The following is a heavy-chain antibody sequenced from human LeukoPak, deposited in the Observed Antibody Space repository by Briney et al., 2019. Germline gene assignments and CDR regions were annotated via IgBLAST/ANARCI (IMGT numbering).Heavy chain of an antibody. CDR3: ARLRDYHYNYMDV. CDR2: IYYSGSS. J-gene: IGHJ6*03. CDR1: GGFISSSSYY. Sequence: SETLSLTCTVSGGFISSSSYYWGWIRQPPGKRLEWIGSIYYSGSSYYNPSLKSRVTISVDTSKNQFSLNLISVTAADTAVYYCARLRDYHYNYMDVWGKGTTVTISS. V-gene: IGHV4-39*01.